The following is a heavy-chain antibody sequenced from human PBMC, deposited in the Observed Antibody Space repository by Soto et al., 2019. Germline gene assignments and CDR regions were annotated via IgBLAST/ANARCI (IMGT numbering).Heavy chain of an antibody. CDR3: AIVVVAATPYSGMDV. CDR2: IYPGDSDT. CDR1: GYSFTRYW. D-gene: IGHD2-15*01. Sequence: GESLKISCKGSGYSFTRYWIGWVRQMPGKGLEWMGIIYPGDSDTRYSPSFQGQVTISADKSISTAYLQWSSLKASDTAMYYCAIVVVAATPYSGMDVWGQGTTVTVSS. V-gene: IGHV5-51*01. J-gene: IGHJ6*02.